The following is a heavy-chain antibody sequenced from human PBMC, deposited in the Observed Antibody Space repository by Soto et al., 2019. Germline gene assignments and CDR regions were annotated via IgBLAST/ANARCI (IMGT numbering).Heavy chain of an antibody. CDR1: GYTFTSYY. CDR2: INPSGSST. D-gene: IGHD2-15*01. J-gene: IGHJ4*02. Sequence: AAVKVSCKASGYTFTSYYMHRVRQAPGQGLEWMGIINPSGSSTNYAQKFQGRVTMTRDTSTSTVYMELSSLRSEDTAVYYCARERALKDIVVVVAATRVGPVDYWGQGTLVTVSS. V-gene: IGHV1-46*01. CDR3: ARERALKDIVVVVAATRVGPVDY.